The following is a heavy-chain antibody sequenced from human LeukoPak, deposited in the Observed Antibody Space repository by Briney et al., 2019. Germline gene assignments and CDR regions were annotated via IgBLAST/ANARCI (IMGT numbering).Heavy chain of an antibody. CDR1: GFTFSSYW. D-gene: IGHD1-1*01. V-gene: IGHV3-74*01. CDR2: INSDGSST. Sequence: GGSLRLSCTASGFTFSSYWMHWVRQAPGKGLVWVSRINSDGSSTNYADSVKGRFTISRDGAKNTLYLQMNSLRAEDTAVYYCARGNWNAGFDIWGQGTMVTVSS. CDR3: ARGNWNAGFDI. J-gene: IGHJ3*02.